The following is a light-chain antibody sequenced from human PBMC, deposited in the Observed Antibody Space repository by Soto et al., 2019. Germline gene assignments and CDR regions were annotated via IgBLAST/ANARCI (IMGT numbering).Light chain of an antibody. V-gene: IGKV3-15*01. Sequence: EIVMTQSPAPLSVSPGERATLSCRASQSVSILLDWYQQKPGQAPRLLIHGATTRSTGNPARFSGSGSWTEFTLTISGLQSEDVAVYYCQQYNNWPRSFGKGTKVEIK. CDR1: QSVSIL. CDR2: GAT. J-gene: IGKJ1*01. CDR3: QQYNNWPRS.